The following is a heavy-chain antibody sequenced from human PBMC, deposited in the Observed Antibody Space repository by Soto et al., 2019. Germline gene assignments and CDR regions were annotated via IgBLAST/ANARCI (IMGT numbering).Heavy chain of an antibody. Sequence: EVQLVESGGGLVQPGESLKLSSAASGFTFRGSAMHWVRQASGKGLEWVGRIRTKANSYATEYAASVQGRFTISRDDSKSTAYLQMNSLKTEDTAVYYCTGSLLAYCSGGKCHTDYYYYGMDVWGPGTAVTVSS. CDR3: TGSLLAYCSGGKCHTDYYYYGMDV. CDR2: IRTKANSYAT. D-gene: IGHD2-15*01. CDR1: GFTFRGSA. J-gene: IGHJ6*02. V-gene: IGHV3-73*02.